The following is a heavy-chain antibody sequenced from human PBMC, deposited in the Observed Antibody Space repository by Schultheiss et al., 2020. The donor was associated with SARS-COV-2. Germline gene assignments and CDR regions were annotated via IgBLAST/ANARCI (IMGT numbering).Heavy chain of an antibody. Sequence: ASVKVSCKVSGYTLTELSMHWVRQAPGKGLEWMGGFDPEDGETIYAQKFQGRVTMTTDTSTSTAYMELSSLRSEDTAVYYCARKHDSSGRWVFDIWGQGTMVTVSS. V-gene: IGHV1-24*01. D-gene: IGHD3-22*01. J-gene: IGHJ3*02. CDR2: FDPEDGET. CDR1: GYTLTELS. CDR3: ARKHDSSGRWVFDI.